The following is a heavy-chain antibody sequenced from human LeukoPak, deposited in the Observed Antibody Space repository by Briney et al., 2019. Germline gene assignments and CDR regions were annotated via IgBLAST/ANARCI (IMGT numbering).Heavy chain of an antibody. J-gene: IGHJ6*02. CDR1: GYTFTSHG. D-gene: IGHD3-9*01. Sequence: ASVKVSCKASGYTFTSHGINWVRQAPGQGLEWMGWISAYNGNTNHAQKVQGRVTMTTETSTSTAYMELRSLRSDDTAVYHCAKDNDDTLTGYSTPGNYGMDVWGQGTTVTVSS. CDR2: ISAYNGNT. CDR3: AKDNDDTLTGYSTPGNYGMDV. V-gene: IGHV1-18*01.